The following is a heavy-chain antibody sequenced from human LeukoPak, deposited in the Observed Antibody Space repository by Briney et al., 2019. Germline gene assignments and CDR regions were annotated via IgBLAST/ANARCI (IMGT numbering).Heavy chain of an antibody. D-gene: IGHD3-10*01. CDR2: ISGGGGGT. Sequence: PGGSLRLSCAASGFTFSSYEMNWVRQAPGKGLEWVSAISGGGGGTYYADFVKGRFTISRDNSKNTLYLQMNSLRAEDTAAYYCAKGTERYREVSSFDYWGQGTLVAVSS. V-gene: IGHV3-23*01. CDR3: AKGTERYREVSSFDY. CDR1: GFTFSSYE. J-gene: IGHJ4*02.